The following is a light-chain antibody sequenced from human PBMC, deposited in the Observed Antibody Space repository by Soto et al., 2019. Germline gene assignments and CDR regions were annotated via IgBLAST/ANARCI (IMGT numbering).Light chain of an antibody. CDR1: QSISSY. CDR3: QQSYRTTT. Sequence: DIQMTQSPSSLSASVGDRVTITCRASQSISSYLNWYQQKPGKAPKLLIYTASSLQSGVPSRFSGSRSGTDFTLTISSLQPEDFATYYCQQSYRTTTFGGGTKVEIK. V-gene: IGKV1-39*01. J-gene: IGKJ4*01. CDR2: TAS.